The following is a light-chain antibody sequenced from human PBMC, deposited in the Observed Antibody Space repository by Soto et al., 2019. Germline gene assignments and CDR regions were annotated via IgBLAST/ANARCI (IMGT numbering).Light chain of an antibody. CDR3: AAWDDSLHGPV. V-gene: IGLV1-36*01. CDR1: NSNIGNNA. J-gene: IGLJ3*02. Sequence: QSVLTQPPSVSAAPRQRVTISCSGSNSNIGNNAVNWYQQVPGRAPKLLIHFDDRVPSGISYRFSGSKSGTSASLAISELQSEDEADYYCAAWDDSLHGPVFGGGPQLTVL. CDR2: FDD.